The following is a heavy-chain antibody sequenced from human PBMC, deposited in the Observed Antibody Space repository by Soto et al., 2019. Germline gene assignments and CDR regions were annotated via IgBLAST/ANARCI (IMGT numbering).Heavy chain of an antibody. D-gene: IGHD5-18*01. CDR3: ARDTAMALPDA. V-gene: IGHV1-18*01. Sequence: QVPLVQSGAEVKKPGASVKVSCKASGYTFTSYAISWVRQAPGQGLEWMGWISAYNGNTKYAQKLQGRVTLTTDTSTSTAYMELRSLRSDDAAVYYCARDTAMALPDAWGQGTLVTVSS. J-gene: IGHJ4*02. CDR2: ISAYNGNT. CDR1: GYTFTSYA.